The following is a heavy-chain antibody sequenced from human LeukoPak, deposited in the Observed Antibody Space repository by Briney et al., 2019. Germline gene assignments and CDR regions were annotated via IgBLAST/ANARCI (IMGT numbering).Heavy chain of an antibody. CDR1: GFTLSSYW. D-gene: IGHD3-10*01. Sequence: SGGSLRLSCAASGFTLSSYWMHWVRQAPGKGLVWVSRINSDGSSTSYADSVKGRFTISRDNAKNTLYLQMNSLRAEDTAAYFCAGGSYYGSGSYYVLSDFWGQGTLVTVSS. CDR3: AGGSYYGSGSYYVLSDF. V-gene: IGHV3-74*01. J-gene: IGHJ4*02. CDR2: INSDGSST.